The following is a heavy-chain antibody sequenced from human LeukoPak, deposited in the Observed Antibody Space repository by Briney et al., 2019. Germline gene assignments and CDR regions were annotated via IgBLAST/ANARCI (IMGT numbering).Heavy chain of an antibody. D-gene: IGHD3-22*01. Sequence: TSETLSLTCAVSGGSISSSNWWSWVRQPPGKGLEWIGEIYHSGSTNYNPSLKSRVTISVDKSKNQFSLKLSSVTAADTAVYYCARDYYDSSGYHHLVGWGQGTLVTVSS. CDR3: ARDYYDSSGYHHLVG. V-gene: IGHV4-4*02. CDR1: GGSISSSNW. CDR2: IYHSGST. J-gene: IGHJ4*02.